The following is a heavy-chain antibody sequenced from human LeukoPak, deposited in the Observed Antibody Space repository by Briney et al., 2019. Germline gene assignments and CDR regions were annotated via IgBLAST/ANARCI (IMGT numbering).Heavy chain of an antibody. D-gene: IGHD6-19*01. J-gene: IGHJ4*02. CDR2: IYYSGST. Sequence: SETLSLTCTVSGGSVSSGSYYWSWIRQPPGKGLEWIGYIYYSGSTNYNPSLKSRVTISVDTSKNQFPLKLSSVTAADTAVYYCARERSGWYFDYWGQGTLVTVSS. V-gene: IGHV4-61*01. CDR1: GGSVSSGSYY. CDR3: ARERSGWYFDY.